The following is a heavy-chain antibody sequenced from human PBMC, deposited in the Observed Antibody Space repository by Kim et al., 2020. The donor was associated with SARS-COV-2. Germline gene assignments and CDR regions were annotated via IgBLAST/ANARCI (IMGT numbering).Heavy chain of an antibody. J-gene: IGHJ6*02. Sequence: GGSLRLSCAASGFTFSSYGMHWVRQAPGKGLEWVAVIWYDGSNKYYADSVKGRFTISRDNSKNTLYLQMNSLRAEDTAVYYCARDMDIVTGYPVGNYYGMDVWRQGTTVTVS. CDR1: GFTFSSYG. CDR2: IWYDGSNK. CDR3: ARDMDIVTGYPVGNYYGMDV. V-gene: IGHV3-33*01. D-gene: IGHD3-9*01.